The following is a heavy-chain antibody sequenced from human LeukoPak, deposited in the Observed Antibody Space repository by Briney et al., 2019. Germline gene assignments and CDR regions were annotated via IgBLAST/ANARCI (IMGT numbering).Heavy chain of an antibody. D-gene: IGHD6-6*01. CDR3: ARVPLYSSSPFDY. CDR2: TDQVGSEK. J-gene: IGHJ4*02. CDR1: GFTFSNYR. Sequence: GGSLRLSCAASGFTFSNYRMNWIRQAPGKGLQWVANTDQVGSEKFYGDSVKDRFTISRDNAKSSLHLQMSSLRPEDTAVYYCARVPLYSSSPFDYWGQGTLVTVSS. V-gene: IGHV3-7*05.